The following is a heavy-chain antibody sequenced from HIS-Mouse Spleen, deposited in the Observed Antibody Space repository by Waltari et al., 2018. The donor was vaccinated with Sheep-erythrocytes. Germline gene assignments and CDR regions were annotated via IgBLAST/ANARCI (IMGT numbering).Heavy chain of an antibody. CDR2: INPNSGGT. V-gene: IGHV1-2*02. Sequence: QVQLVQSGAEVKKPGASVKVSCKASGYTFTGYYMHWVRQAPGQGREWMGWINPNSGGTNYAQKFQGRVTMTRDTSISTAYMELSRLRSDDTAVYYCARGYYDFWSGSALGAFDIWGQGTMVTVSS. D-gene: IGHD3-3*01. J-gene: IGHJ3*02. CDR3: ARGYYDFWSGSALGAFDI. CDR1: GYTFTGYY.